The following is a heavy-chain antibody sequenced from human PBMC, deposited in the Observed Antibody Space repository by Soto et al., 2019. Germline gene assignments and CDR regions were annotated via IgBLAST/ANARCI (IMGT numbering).Heavy chain of an antibody. CDR3: ATSFRYFDN. CDR1: GSISTTTP. CDR2: ISGRGTNT. Sequence: VGSLRLSCAASGSISTTTPLSWVRQAPGKGLEWVSTISGRGTNTYYADSVKGRFIISRDNLKNTVNLQMNGLGVEDTAIYYCATSFRYFDNWGQGTRVTVSS. J-gene: IGHJ4*02. V-gene: IGHV3-23*01.